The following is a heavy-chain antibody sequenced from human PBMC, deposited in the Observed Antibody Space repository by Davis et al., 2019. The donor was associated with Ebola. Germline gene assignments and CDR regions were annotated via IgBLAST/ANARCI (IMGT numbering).Heavy chain of an antibody. Sequence: GESLKISCTASGFTFSLYGMHWVRQAPGKGLEWVAVISYDGSNKYYADSVKGRFTIFRDNSKNTLHLQMNGLRVEDTAIYYCAKDTSNIWFDVWGQGTMVTVSS. D-gene: IGHD1-26*01. CDR3: AKDTSNIWFDV. CDR2: ISYDGSNK. J-gene: IGHJ3*01. CDR1: GFTFSLYG. V-gene: IGHV3-33*05.